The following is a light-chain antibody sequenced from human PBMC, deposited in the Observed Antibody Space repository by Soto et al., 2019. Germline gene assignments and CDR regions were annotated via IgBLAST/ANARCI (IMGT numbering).Light chain of an antibody. CDR3: QQYNNYPRT. J-gene: IGKJ1*01. Sequence: DIQMTQSPSTLSASAGDRVTITCRASQSISTWLAWYQQKPGKAPKLLIYGASSLASGVPSRFSGSGSGTEFTLTISSLQPDDFATYYCQQYNNYPRTFGQGTKVDI. V-gene: IGKV1-5*01. CDR1: QSISTW. CDR2: GAS.